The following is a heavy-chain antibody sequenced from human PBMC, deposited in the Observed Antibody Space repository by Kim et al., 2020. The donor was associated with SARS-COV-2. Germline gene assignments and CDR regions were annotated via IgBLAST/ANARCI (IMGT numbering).Heavy chain of an antibody. CDR1: GGSISSSSYY. CDR3: ARHIVGSSWFDP. D-gene: IGHD3-22*01. V-gene: IGHV4-39*01. Sequence: SETLSLTCTVSGGSISSSSYYWGWIRQPPGKGLEWIGSIYYSGSTYYNPSLKSRVTISVDTSKNQFSLKLSSVTAADTAVYYCARHIVGSSWFDPWGQGTLVTVSS. J-gene: IGHJ5*02. CDR2: IYYSGST.